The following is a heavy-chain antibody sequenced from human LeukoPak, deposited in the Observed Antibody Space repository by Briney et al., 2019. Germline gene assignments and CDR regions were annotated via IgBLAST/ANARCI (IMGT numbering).Heavy chain of an antibody. Sequence: GGSLRLSCAGSGFTLDDYAMHWVRQAPGKGLEWVSGISWNSGGIGYADSVKGRFSISRENAKNSLYLQMNSLRAEDTAVYYCAKDPRVYSSSWVFDSWGQGTLVTVSS. CDR2: ISWNSGGI. CDR3: AKDPRVYSSSWVFDS. J-gene: IGHJ4*02. D-gene: IGHD6-13*01. CDR1: GFTLDDYA. V-gene: IGHV3-9*01.